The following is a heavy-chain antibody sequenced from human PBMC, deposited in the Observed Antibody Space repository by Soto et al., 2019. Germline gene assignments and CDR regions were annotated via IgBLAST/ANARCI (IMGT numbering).Heavy chain of an antibody. CDR1: GGSISSGGYY. CDR3: ARTPLL. D-gene: IGHD1-26*01. V-gene: IGHV4-31*03. CDR2: IYYSGSTYYN. Sequence: QVQLQESGPGLVKPSQTLSLTCTVSGGSISSGGYYWSWIRQHPGKGLEWIGYIYYSGSTYYNYYNPSLNSRVTISEDTSKNQFSLKLSSVNAADTAVYYCARTPLLWGQGTLVTVSS. J-gene: IGHJ4*02.